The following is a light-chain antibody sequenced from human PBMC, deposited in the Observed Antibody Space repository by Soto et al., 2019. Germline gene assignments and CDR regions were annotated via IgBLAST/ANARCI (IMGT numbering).Light chain of an antibody. Sequence: TVLTQSPGTLSLSPGERATLSCRASQSVSSSYLAWYQHKPGQAPRLLIYGASSRATGIPDRFSGSGSGTDFTLTISRLEPEDFAVYYCQQYGSSPETFGQGTKVDIK. V-gene: IGKV3-20*01. J-gene: IGKJ1*01. CDR2: GAS. CDR1: QSVSSSY. CDR3: QQYGSSPET.